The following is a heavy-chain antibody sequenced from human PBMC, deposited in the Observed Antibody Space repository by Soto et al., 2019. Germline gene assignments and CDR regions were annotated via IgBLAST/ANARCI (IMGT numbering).Heavy chain of an antibody. V-gene: IGHV3-23*01. D-gene: IGHD3-22*01. CDR2: VSSGGST. CDR3: AKESYDSSGYYRIFYFDY. Sequence: LIPSFAASGFTFSTYAMGWVRQAPGKGLEWVSVVSSGGSTYYADSVKGRFTISRDNSKNTLYLQMNSLRAEDTAVYYCAKESYDSSGYYRIFYFDYWGQGTLVTVSS. CDR1: GFTFSTYA. J-gene: IGHJ4*02.